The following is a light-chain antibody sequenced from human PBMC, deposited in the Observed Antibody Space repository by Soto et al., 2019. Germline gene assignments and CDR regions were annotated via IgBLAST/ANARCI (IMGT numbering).Light chain of an antibody. J-gene: IGKJ5*01. V-gene: IGKV1-39*01. CDR1: QDISNY. Sequence: DSHLTKSPSTLSASVGDRVTITCQASQDISNYLNWYQQKPGKAPKLLIYAASSLQSGVPSRFSGSGSGTDFTLTISSLQPEDVGTYYCQQVYSSLLISFCDGTLLEI. CDR3: QQVYSSLLIS. CDR2: AAS.